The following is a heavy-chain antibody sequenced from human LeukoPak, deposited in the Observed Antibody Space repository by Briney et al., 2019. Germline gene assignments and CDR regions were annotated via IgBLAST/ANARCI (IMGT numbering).Heavy chain of an antibody. CDR2: ISAYNGNT. CDR3: ARDNKLVVVVAASDY. D-gene: IGHD2-15*01. V-gene: IGHV1-18*01. Sequence: ASVKVSCKASGYTFTSYGIRWVRQAPGQGLEWMGWISAYNGNTNYAQKLQGRVTMTTDTSTSTAYMELRSLRSDDTAVYYCARDNKLVVVVAASDYWGQGTLVTVSS. J-gene: IGHJ4*02. CDR1: GYTFTSYG.